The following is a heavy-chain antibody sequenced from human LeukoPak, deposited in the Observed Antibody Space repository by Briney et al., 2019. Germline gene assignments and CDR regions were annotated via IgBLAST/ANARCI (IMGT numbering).Heavy chain of an antibody. CDR3: ARGVPDCSGGSCYSRDYYYYYGMDV. V-gene: IGHV4-34*01. D-gene: IGHD2-15*01. J-gene: IGHJ6*02. CDR1: GGSFSGYY. CDR2: INHSGST. Sequence: PSETLSLTCAVYGGSFSGYYWSWIRQPPGKGLEWIGEINHSGSTNYNPSPKSRVTISVDTSKNQFSLKLSSVTAADTAVYYCARGVPDCSGGSCYSRDYYYYYGMDVWGQGTTVTVSS.